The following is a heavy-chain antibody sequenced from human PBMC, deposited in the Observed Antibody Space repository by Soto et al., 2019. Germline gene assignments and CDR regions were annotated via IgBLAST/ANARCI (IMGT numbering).Heavy chain of an antibody. Sequence: QSGGSLRLSCAASGFTFSSYWMHWVRQAPGEGLVWVSYIKPDGSRTKDADSVKGRFTISRDNARNTLYLRMNSLRAEDTAVFYCGRGGSDSPMAPGYWGQGTLVTVSS. J-gene: IGHJ4*02. V-gene: IGHV3-74*03. CDR1: GFTFSSYW. CDR3: GRGGSDSPMAPGY. D-gene: IGHD5-18*01. CDR2: IKPDGSRT.